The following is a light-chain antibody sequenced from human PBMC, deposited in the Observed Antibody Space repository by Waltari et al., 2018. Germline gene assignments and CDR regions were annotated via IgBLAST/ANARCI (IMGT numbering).Light chain of an antibody. J-gene: IGKJ3*01. V-gene: IGKV4-1*01. CDR3: QQYYTTPPT. CDR1: QSVLYRSHNKNF. CDR2: WAS. Sequence: DIVMTQSPDSLAVSLGERATINCKSSQSVLYRSHNKNFLAWYQQRPGQSPKLLIYWASTRESGVPDRFSGSGSGTDFTLTISSLQAEDVAVYYCQQYYTTPPTFGPGTKVDIK.